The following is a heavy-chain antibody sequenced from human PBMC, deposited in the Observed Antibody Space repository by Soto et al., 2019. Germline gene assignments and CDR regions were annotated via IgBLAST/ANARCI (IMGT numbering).Heavy chain of an antibody. Sequence: EVQLVESGGGLVQPGRFLRLSCATSGFTFDAYDMHRVRQSTGKGLEWVSGISWNSGSIGYADSVKGRFTISRDNAKNSLYLQMNSLRAEDTALYYCANGDDDAFASWGRGTMVTVSS. CDR2: ISWNSGSI. V-gene: IGHV3-9*01. CDR1: GFTFDAYD. D-gene: IGHD2-21*01. J-gene: IGHJ3*02. CDR3: ANGDDDAFAS.